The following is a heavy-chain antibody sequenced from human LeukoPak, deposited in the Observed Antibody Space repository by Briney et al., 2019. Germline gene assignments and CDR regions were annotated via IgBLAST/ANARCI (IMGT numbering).Heavy chain of an antibody. CDR1: GFTFDDYA. J-gene: IGHJ6*03. D-gene: IGHD3-10*01. Sequence: GGSLRLSCAASGFTFDDYAMHWVRPAPGKGLEWGSLIIWDGGSTYYADSVKGRFTISRDNSKNSLYLKMNNLRAEDTALYYCAKDSYGSGSLYYYYMDVWGKGTTVTVSS. CDR2: IIWDGGST. CDR3: AKDSYGSGSLYYYYMDV. V-gene: IGHV3-43D*03.